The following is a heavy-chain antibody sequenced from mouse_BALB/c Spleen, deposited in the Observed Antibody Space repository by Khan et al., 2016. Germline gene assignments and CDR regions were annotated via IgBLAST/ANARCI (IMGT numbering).Heavy chain of an antibody. J-gene: IGHJ2*01. D-gene: IGHD2-2*01. CDR1: GFTFNTYA. V-gene: IGHV10-1*02. CDR2: IRSKSNNYET. CDR3: LRRYAYDFCFYF. Sequence: EVQLVESGGGLVQPKGSLKLSCAASGFTFNTYAMNWVRQDPGKGLEWVARIRSKSNNYETYYDDTVKDRFTIDRDDSKRMLYLHMNNLKTEDTAMYYFLRRYAYDFCFYFCSQVTTLTVSS.